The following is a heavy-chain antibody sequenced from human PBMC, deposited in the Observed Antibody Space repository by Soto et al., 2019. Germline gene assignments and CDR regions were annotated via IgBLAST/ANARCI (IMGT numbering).Heavy chain of an antibody. CDR2: IDPRAGRR. CDR1: GYTFTTYY. CDR3: ARDRDDSSGYPFDA. D-gene: IGHD3-22*01. J-gene: IGHJ4*02. Sequence: QVQLVQSGAEVKKPGASVKVSCKASGYTFTTYYMHWIRQAPGQGPEWMGIIDPRAGRRGYAQRFKSSVNLPSETSTTKAYMALSSLRSDDTALSYCARDRDDSSGYPFDAWGQGTLVTVSS. V-gene: IGHV1-46*01.